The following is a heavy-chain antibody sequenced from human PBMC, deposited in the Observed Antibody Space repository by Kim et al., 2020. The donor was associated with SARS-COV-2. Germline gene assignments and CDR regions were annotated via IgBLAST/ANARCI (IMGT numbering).Heavy chain of an antibody. CDR2: INPNGGST. CDR3: ARNRPRRDGYIFTLLDY. CDR1: GYTFTSYY. D-gene: IGHD5-12*01. J-gene: IGHJ4*02. Sequence: ASVKVSCKASGYTFTSYYMHWVRQAPGQGLEWMGIINPNGGSTSYAQKLQGRLTMTRDTSTSTVYMELSSLRSEDTAVYYCARNRPRRDGYIFTLLDYWGQITLVTVSS. V-gene: IGHV1-46*01.